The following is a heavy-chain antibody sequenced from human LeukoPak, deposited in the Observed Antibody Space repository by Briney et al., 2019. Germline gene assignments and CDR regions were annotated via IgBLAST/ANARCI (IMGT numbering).Heavy chain of an antibody. J-gene: IGHJ4*02. D-gene: IGHD6-25*01. Sequence: SETLSLTCTVSGGSISSRSHYWGWIRQPPGKGLEWIGSIHYSENTYYNPSLKSRVTISVDTSKNQFSLKLSSLTAADTAVYYCVRTAGYFDYWGQGTLVTVSS. CDR1: GGSISSRSHY. CDR3: VRTAGYFDY. CDR2: IHYSENT. V-gene: IGHV4-39*01.